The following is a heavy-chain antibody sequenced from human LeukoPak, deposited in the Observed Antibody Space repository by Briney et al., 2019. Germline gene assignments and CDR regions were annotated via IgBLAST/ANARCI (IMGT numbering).Heavy chain of an antibody. J-gene: IGHJ6*02. CDR3: ARDRGYCSGGICRSSGGMDV. CDR1: GFSFRNYA. CDR2: ISYDGSNK. V-gene: IGHV3-30-3*01. Sequence: GGSLRLSCAPSGFSFRNYAMSWVRQAPGKGLEWVAVISYDGSNKYYADSVKGRFTISRDNSKNTLYLQMNSLRAEDTAVYYSARDRGYCSGGICRSSGGMDVWGQGTTVTVSS. D-gene: IGHD2-15*01.